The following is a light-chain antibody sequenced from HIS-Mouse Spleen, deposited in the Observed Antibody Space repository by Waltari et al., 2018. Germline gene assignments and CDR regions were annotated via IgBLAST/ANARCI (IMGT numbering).Light chain of an antibody. V-gene: IGLV1-47*01. CDR3: AAWDDSLSGYV. CDR2: RNK. Sequence: QSVLTQPPSASGTPGQRVTISCSGSSSNIGSNYVYWYQQPPGTAPKLLIHRNKQRPSGVPDRFSGSKSGTSASLAISGLRSEDEADYYCAAWDDSLSGYVFGTGTKVTVL. J-gene: IGLJ1*01. CDR1: SSNIGSNY.